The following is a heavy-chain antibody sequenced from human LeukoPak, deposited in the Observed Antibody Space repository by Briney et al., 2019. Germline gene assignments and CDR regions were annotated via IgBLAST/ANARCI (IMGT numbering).Heavy chain of an antibody. D-gene: IGHD2-15*01. CDR3: VRSSYCSGGICYSGGHY. CDR1: GYTLNAYY. Sequence: GASVKVSCKASGYTLNAYYMHWVRQAPGQGLEWMGWVNPNTGGTKYAQNFQGRVTMTRDTSTTTAYMELTRLNSDDTAVYFCVRSSYCSGGICYSGGHYWGQGTLVTVSP. CDR2: VNPNTGGT. J-gene: IGHJ4*02. V-gene: IGHV1-2*02.